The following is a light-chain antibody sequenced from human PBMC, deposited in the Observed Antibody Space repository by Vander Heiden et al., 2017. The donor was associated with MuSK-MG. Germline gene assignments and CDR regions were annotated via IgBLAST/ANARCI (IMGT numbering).Light chain of an antibody. V-gene: IGKV3-15*01. CDR2: GAF. J-gene: IGKJ1*01. CDR3: QQYKNWPLT. CDR1: QSVGSN. Sequence: EIVMTQSPATLSVSPGERATLSCRASQSVGSNLAWYQQKPGQAPRLLIYGAFTRATGIPARFSGSGSGTEFTLTISSLQSEDFAVYYCQQYKNWPLTFGQGTKVEIK.